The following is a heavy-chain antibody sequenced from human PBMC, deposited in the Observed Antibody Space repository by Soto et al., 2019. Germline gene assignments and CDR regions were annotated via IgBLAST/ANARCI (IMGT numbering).Heavy chain of an antibody. CDR1: GGSFSGYY. CDR2: INHSGST. V-gene: IGHV4-34*01. D-gene: IGHD3-9*01. Sequence: SETLSLTCAVYGGSFSGYYWSWIRQPPGKGLEWIGEINHSGSTNYNPSLKSRVTISVDTSKNQFSLKLSSVTAADTAVYYCASSTNTYYDILTGYAYWGQGTLVTVS. J-gene: IGHJ4*02. CDR3: ASSTNTYYDILTGYAY.